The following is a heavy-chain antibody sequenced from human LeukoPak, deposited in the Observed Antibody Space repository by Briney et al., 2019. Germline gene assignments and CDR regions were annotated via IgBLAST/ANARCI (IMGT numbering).Heavy chain of an antibody. D-gene: IGHD3-22*01. CDR1: GFIFSDYY. V-gene: IGHV3-11*01. CDR2: ISRSGSTI. J-gene: IGHJ4*02. Sequence: GGSLRLSCAASGFIFSDYYMTWIRQAPGKGLEWVSYISRSGSTIYYADSVRGRFTMSRDNPKNSLYLQMNSLRAEDTAVYYCARAGFYYDTSGYYFMYWGQGTLVTVSS. CDR3: ARAGFYYDTSGYYFMY.